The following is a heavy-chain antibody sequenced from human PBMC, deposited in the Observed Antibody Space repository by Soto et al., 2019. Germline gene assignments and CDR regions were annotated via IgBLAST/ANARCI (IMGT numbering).Heavy chain of an antibody. CDR3: AHRRAISTSRGWFDT. V-gene: IGHV2-5*02. J-gene: IGHJ5*02. CDR1: GFSLTTSGVG. CDR2: IFGDDDK. D-gene: IGHD2-2*01. Sequence: QITLKESGPTLVKPTQTLTLTCTFSGFSLTTSGVGVDWIRQPPGKALEWLAFIFGDDDKRYSPSLKSRLTITKDTSKNQVVLTMTNMDPVDTATYYGAHRRAISTSRGWFDTWGQGSLVTVSS.